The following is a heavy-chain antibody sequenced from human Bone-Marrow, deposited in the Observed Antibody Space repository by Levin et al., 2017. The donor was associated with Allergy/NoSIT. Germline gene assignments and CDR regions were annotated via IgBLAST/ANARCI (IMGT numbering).Heavy chain of an antibody. Sequence: GESLKISCKGSGYTFTTYAIHWVRQAPGHGLEWMGRINAGNAYTGYSQKFQGRVTITRDTSASTDYMELNSLRSEDTAVYYCARGDGSGGHSPDHFDYWGQGTLVTVSS. CDR1: GYTFTTYA. V-gene: IGHV1-3*01. CDR2: INAGNAYT. CDR3: ARGDGSGGHSPDHFDY. J-gene: IGHJ4*02. D-gene: IGHD2-15*01.